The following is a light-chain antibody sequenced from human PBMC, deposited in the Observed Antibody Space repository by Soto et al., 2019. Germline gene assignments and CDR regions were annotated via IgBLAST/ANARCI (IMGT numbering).Light chain of an antibody. Sequence: HSVLTQPPSASGTPGQRVTISCSGSSSNIGSKYVYWYQQLPGTAPKLLMYRNNQRPSGVPDRFSGSKSGTSAPLAISGLRSEDEADYYCAAWDAGVSGPAFGGGTKLTVL. V-gene: IGLV1-47*01. CDR1: SSNIGSKY. CDR2: RNN. J-gene: IGLJ2*01. CDR3: AAWDAGVSGPA.